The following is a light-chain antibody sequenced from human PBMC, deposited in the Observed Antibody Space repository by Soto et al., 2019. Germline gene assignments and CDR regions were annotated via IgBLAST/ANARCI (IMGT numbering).Light chain of an antibody. CDR3: CSYTTTSTDV. J-gene: IGLJ1*01. V-gene: IGLV2-14*01. CDR1: SSDVGYYEY. Sequence: QSVLNQPASVSGSLGQSITISCTGTSSDVGYYEYVSWYQQHPGKAPKVMIYEVTNRPSGVSNRFSGSKSGNTASLTISGLQAEDEADYYCCSYTTTSTDVFGTGTKLTVL. CDR2: EVT.